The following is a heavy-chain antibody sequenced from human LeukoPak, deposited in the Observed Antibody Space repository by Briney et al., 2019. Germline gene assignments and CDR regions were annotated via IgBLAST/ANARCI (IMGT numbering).Heavy chain of an antibody. J-gene: IGHJ4*02. CDR2: IYYSGST. D-gene: IGHD3-22*01. CDR3: AREYYYDSSGYRY. CDR1: GGSISSSSYY. V-gene: IGHV4-39*02. Sequence: SETLSLTRTVSGGSISSSSYYWGWIRQPPGKGLEWIGSIYYSGSTYYNPSLKSRVTISVDTSKNQFCLKLSSVTAADTAVYYCAREYYYDSSGYRYWGQGTLVTVSS.